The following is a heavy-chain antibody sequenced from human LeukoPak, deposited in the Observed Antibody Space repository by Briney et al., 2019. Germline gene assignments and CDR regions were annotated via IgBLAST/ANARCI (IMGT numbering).Heavy chain of an antibody. Sequence: PGGSLRLSCAASGFTFSSYAMSWVRQAPGKGLEWVSAISGSGGSTYFADSVKGRFTISRDNSKNTLYLQMNSLRAEDTAVYYCAKDPSSTSYNWFDPWGQGTLVTVSS. CDR3: AKDPSSTSYNWFDP. CDR2: ISGSGGST. J-gene: IGHJ5*02. D-gene: IGHD2-2*01. V-gene: IGHV3-23*01. CDR1: GFTFSSYA.